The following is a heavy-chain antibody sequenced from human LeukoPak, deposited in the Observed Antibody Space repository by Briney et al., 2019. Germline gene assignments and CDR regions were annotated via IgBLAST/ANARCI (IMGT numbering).Heavy chain of an antibody. D-gene: IGHD3-3*01. CDR1: GFTFSSYT. Sequence: PGGSLRLSCAASGFTFSSYTMSWVRQAPGKGLEWVSAISGSGGSTYYADSVKGRFTISRDNSKNTLYLQMNSLRAEDTAVYYCAKAKGAIFGDLTYFDYWGQGTLVTVSS. CDR2: ISGSGGST. CDR3: AKAKGAIFGDLTYFDY. V-gene: IGHV3-23*01. J-gene: IGHJ4*02.